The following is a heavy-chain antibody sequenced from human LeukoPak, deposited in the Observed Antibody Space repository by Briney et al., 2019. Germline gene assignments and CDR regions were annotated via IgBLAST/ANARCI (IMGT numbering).Heavy chain of an antibody. CDR1: GFTFSSYA. CDR3: ARDTYYYDSSGYSSIDY. CDR2: ISYDGSNK. Sequence: GRSLRLSCAASGFTFSSYAMHWVRQAPGKGLEWVAVISYDGSNKYYADSVKGRFTISRDNSKNTLYLQMNSLRAEDTAVYYCARDTYYYDSSGYSSIDYWGQGTLVTVSS. D-gene: IGHD3-22*01. V-gene: IGHV3-30-3*01. J-gene: IGHJ4*02.